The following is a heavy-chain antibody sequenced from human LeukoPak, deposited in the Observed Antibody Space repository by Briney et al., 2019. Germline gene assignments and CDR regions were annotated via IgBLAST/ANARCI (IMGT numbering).Heavy chain of an antibody. J-gene: IGHJ6*03. D-gene: IGHD3-10*01. CDR2: ISSSSSYI. V-gene: IGHV3-21*01. Sequence: GGSLRLSCAASGFPFSSYSMNWVRQAPGKGLEWVSSISSSSSYIYYADSVKGRFTISRDNAKNSLYLQMNSLRAEDTAVYYCARSGSGYYYYMDVWGKGTTVTVSS. CDR1: GFPFSSYS. CDR3: ARSGSGYYYYMDV.